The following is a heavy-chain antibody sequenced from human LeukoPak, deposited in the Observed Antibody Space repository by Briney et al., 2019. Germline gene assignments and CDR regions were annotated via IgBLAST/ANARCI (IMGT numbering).Heavy chain of an antibody. CDR1: GFTFSIYA. D-gene: IGHD1-1*01. V-gene: IGHV3-30*04. Sequence: GCPRLSCAASGFTFSIYAMHWVRQAPGKGLDWVAAISNNGNGKFYADSLKGRLTISRDNSANTLYLEMNSLGTEDTAVYYCTRGNSVSHYYYGLDVWGQGTTITVSS. CDR2: ISNNGNGK. J-gene: IGHJ6*02. CDR3: TRGNSVSHYYYGLDV.